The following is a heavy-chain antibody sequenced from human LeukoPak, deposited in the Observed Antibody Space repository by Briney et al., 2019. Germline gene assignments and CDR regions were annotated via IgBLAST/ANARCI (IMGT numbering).Heavy chain of an antibody. V-gene: IGHV4-34*01. CDR2: INHSGST. CDR3: AREGTCPADDILTGHCPDY. J-gene: IGHJ4*02. D-gene: IGHD3-9*01. CDR1: GFTVSTNY. Sequence: GSLRLSCAASGFTVSTNYMSWVRQPPGKGLEWIGEINHSGSTNYNPSLKSRVTISVDTSKNQFSLKLSSVTAADTAVYYCAREGTCPADDILTGHCPDYWGQGTLVTVSS.